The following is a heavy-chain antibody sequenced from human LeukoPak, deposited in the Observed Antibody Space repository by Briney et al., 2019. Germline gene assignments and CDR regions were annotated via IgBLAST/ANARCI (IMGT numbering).Heavy chain of an antibody. Sequence: GGSLRPSCAVSGLTVSSTYMSWVRQAPGKGLEWVSVIYASGSTYYADSVKGRFTISRDNSKNTLHLQMNSLRPEDTAVYYCARGGGAYCGDDCYRNFDYWGQGALVTVSS. CDR1: GLTVSSTY. V-gene: IGHV3-66*02. CDR2: IYASGST. D-gene: IGHD2-21*02. CDR3: ARGGGAYCGDDCYRNFDY. J-gene: IGHJ4*02.